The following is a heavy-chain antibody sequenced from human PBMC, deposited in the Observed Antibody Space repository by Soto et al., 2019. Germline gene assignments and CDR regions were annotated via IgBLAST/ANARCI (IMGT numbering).Heavy chain of an antibody. CDR1: GFTFSSYG. J-gene: IGHJ4*02. D-gene: IGHD5-18*01. V-gene: IGHV3-30*18. CDR3: AKSRGYSYGPTFDY. CDR2: ISYDGSNK. Sequence: GGSLRLSCAASGFTFSSYGMHWVRQAPGKGLEWVAVISYDGSNKYYADSVKGRFTISRDNSKNTLYLQMNSLRAEGTAVYYCAKSRGYSYGPTFDYWGQGTLVTVSS.